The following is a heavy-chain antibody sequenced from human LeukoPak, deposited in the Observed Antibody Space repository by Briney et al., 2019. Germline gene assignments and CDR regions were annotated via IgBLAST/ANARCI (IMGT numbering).Heavy chain of an antibody. J-gene: IGHJ4*02. CDR3: ARDRSSSGWWAPDN. V-gene: IGHV1-2*04. CDR1: GYTFTGYY. Sequence: ASVKVSCKASGYTFTGYYMHWVRQAPGQGLEWMGWINPNSGGTNYAQKFQGWVTMTRDTSISTAYMELSRLRSDDTAVYYCARDRSSSGWWAPDNWGQGTLVTVSS. D-gene: IGHD6-19*01. CDR2: INPNSGGT.